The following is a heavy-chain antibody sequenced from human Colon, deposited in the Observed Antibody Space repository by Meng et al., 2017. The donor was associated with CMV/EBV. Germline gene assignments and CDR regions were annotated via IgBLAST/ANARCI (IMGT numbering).Heavy chain of an antibody. CDR3: ARDRCSSTSCYDYYYGMDV. Sequence: AAVKVACKASGYTFTSYGISWVRQAPGQGLEGMGWISAYNGNTNYAQKLQGRVTMTTDTSTSTAYMELRSLRSDDTAVYYCARDRCSSTSCYDYYYGMDVWGQGTTVTVSS. J-gene: IGHJ6*02. CDR2: ISAYNGNT. V-gene: IGHV1-18*01. CDR1: GYTFTSYG. D-gene: IGHD2-2*01.